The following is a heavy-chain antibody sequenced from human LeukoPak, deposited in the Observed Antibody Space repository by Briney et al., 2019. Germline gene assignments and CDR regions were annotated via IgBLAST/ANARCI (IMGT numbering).Heavy chain of an antibody. CDR1: GFTFSSYG. Sequence: GGSLRLSCAASGFTFSSYGMHWVRQAPGKGLEWVAVISYDGSNKYYVDSVKGRVTISRDNSKDTLYLQMNSLRAEDTAVYYCAQAPIVVVTANLQSHFDYWGQGTLVTVSS. J-gene: IGHJ4*02. V-gene: IGHV3-30*03. CDR2: ISYDGSNK. D-gene: IGHD2-21*02. CDR3: AQAPIVVVTANLQSHFDY.